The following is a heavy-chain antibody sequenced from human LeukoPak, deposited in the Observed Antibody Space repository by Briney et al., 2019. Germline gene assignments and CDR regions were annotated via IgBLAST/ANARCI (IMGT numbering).Heavy chain of an antibody. Sequence: ASVKVSCKASGGTFSSYAISWVRQAPGQGLEWMGGIMPIFGTANYAQKLESRVTITADESTSTAYMELSSLRAEDTAVYYCARVSYDYSNYVSLDYWGQGTLVTVSS. V-gene: IGHV1-69*01. CDR2: IMPIFGTA. CDR1: GGTFSSYA. CDR3: ARVSYDYSNYVSLDY. D-gene: IGHD4-11*01. J-gene: IGHJ4*02.